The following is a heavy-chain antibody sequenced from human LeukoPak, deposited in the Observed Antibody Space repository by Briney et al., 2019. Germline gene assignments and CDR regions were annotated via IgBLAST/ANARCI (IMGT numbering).Heavy chain of an antibody. Sequence: SETLSLTCTVSGGSISSYYWSWIRQPPGKGLEWIGYIYYSGSTYYNPSLKSRVTISVDTSKNQFSLKLSSVTAADTAVYYCAKDSSSYSWSEYFQRWGQGTLVTVSS. CDR2: IYYSGST. D-gene: IGHD5-18*01. CDR3: AKDSSSYSWSEYFQR. CDR1: GGSISSYY. J-gene: IGHJ1*01. V-gene: IGHV4-59*04.